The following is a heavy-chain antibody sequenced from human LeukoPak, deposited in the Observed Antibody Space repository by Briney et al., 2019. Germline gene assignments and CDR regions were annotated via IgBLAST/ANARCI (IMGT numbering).Heavy chain of an antibody. Sequence: SETLSLTCTVSGSSISSYYWSWIRQPPGKGLEWIGYIYYSGSTNYNPSLKSRVTISVDTSKNQFSLKLSSVTAADTAVYYCARVAYYCMDVWGKGTTVTVSS. CDR2: IYYSGST. V-gene: IGHV4-59*01. CDR1: GSSISSYY. J-gene: IGHJ6*03. CDR3: ARVAYYCMDV.